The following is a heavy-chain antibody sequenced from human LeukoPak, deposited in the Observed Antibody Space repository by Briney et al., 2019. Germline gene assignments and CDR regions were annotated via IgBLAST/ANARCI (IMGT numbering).Heavy chain of an antibody. D-gene: IGHD5-12*01. V-gene: IGHV3-53*01. CDR1: GFTVSSNY. Sequence: GGSLRLSCAASGFTVSSNYMSWVRQAPGKGLEWVSVIYSGGSTYYADSVKGRFTISRDNSKNTLYLQMNSLRAEDTAVYYCAKGGSGYDVYVDYWGQGTLVTVSS. J-gene: IGHJ4*02. CDR2: IYSGGST. CDR3: AKGGSGYDVYVDY.